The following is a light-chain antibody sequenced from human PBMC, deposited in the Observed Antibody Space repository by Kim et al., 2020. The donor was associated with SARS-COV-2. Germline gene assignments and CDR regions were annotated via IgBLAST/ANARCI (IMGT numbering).Light chain of an antibody. CDR2: YDS. CDR3: QVWDSAVV. V-gene: IGLV3-21*04. Sequence: SYELTQPPSVSVAPGKTARITCGGNNIGSKSVHWYQQKPGQAPVLVIYYDSDRPSGIPERFSGSNSGNTATLTISRVEAEDEADYYCQVWDSAVVFGGGTQLTVL. J-gene: IGLJ2*01. CDR1: NIGSKS.